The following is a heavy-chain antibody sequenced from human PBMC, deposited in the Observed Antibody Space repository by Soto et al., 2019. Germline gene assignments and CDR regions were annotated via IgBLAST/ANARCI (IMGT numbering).Heavy chain of an antibody. CDR3: ARDAVMVRGVPTDY. CDR2: IYYSGST. V-gene: IGHV4-61*01. J-gene: IGHJ4*02. CDR1: GGSVSSGSYY. D-gene: IGHD3-10*01. Sequence: QVQLQESGPGLVKHSETLSLTCTVSGGSVSSGSYYWSWIRQPPGKVLAWIGYIYYSGSTNYNPSLKSRVTISADTSQNQCSLKLSSVTAADTAVYYCARDAVMVRGVPTDYWGQGTLFTVSS.